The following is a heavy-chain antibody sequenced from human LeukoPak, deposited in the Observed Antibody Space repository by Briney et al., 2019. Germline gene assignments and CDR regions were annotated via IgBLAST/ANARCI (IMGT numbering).Heavy chain of an antibody. CDR3: AKGSITMIRGIRGMDY. Sequence: GRSLRLSCAVSGFRFDDYAMHWVRQAPGKGLESVSGISWNSVSTGYADSVKGRFSISRDNAKNSLYLLMNSLRAEDTALYYCAKGSITMIRGIRGMDYWGQGTLVTVSS. CDR1: GFRFDDYA. CDR2: ISWNSVST. V-gene: IGHV3-9*01. J-gene: IGHJ4*02. D-gene: IGHD3-10*01.